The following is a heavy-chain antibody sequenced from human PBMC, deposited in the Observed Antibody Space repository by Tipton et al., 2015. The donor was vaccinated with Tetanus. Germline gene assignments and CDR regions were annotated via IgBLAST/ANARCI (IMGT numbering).Heavy chain of an antibody. CDR3: ARSFFDGSGYKIDN. Sequence: TLSLTCNVTGALLTTGGYSWGWIRQPPGQGLEWIGYIYQTGSTYFNPSLRSRLTMSFKMSKNQFSLKLTSVTAADTAVVFCARSFFDGSGYKIDNWGQGTLVTVSS. CDR2: IYQTGST. CDR1: GALLTTGGYS. D-gene: IGHD3-22*01. V-gene: IGHV4-30-2*01. J-gene: IGHJ4*02.